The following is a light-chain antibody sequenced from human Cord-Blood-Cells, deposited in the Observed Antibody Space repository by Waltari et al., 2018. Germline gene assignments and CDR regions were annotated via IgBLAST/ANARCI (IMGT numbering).Light chain of an antibody. V-gene: IGLV2-23*03. CDR1: SSDVGSYNL. J-gene: IGLJ1*01. CDR2: EGS. Sequence: QSDLTQPASVSGSPGQSITISCTGPSSDVGSYNLVSWYQQHPGKAPKLMIYEGSKRPSGVSNRFSGSKSGNTASLTISGLQAEDEADYYCCSYAGSSTFVFGTGTKVTVL. CDR3: CSYAGSSTFV.